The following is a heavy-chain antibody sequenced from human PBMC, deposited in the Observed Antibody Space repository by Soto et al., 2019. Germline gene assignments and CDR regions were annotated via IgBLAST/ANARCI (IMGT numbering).Heavy chain of an antibody. J-gene: IGHJ6*02. CDR1: GFTFSTYG. CDR3: AKDLQSYGDYDYYCYGMDV. D-gene: IGHD4-17*01. Sequence: QVQLVDSGGGEVQPERSLTISCAASGFTFSTYGMHWVRQTPGKGLEWVAVISYDGTNKFYSDSVKGRFTISRDNFKNTLTLQMNSLRADDTAVYSCAKDLQSYGDYDYYCYGMDVWGLGTRGTVSS. CDR2: ISYDGTNK. V-gene: IGHV3-30*18.